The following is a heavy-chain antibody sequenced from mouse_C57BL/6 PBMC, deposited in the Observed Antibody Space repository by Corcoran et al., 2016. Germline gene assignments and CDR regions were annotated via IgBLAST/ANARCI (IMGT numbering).Heavy chain of an antibody. J-gene: IGHJ1*03. Sequence: QVQLQQSGPERVKHGASVKLSCKASGYTFKSYDINWVKQRPGQGLEWIGWIYPRDGSTKYNEKFKGKATLTVDTSSSTAYMELHSLTSEDSAVYFCAREGTITTPGYIDVWGTGTTVTVSS. CDR3: AREGTITTPGYIDV. D-gene: IGHD1-1*01. CDR2: IYPRDGST. CDR1: GYTFKSYD. V-gene: IGHV1-85*01.